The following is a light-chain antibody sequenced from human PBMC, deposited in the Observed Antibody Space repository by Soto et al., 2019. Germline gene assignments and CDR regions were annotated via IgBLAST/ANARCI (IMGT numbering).Light chain of an antibody. J-gene: IGKJ1*01. Sequence: DIQMTQSPSSLSAFVGDRVTITCRASQDIGNFLAWYQQKPGKVPKLLIYAASTLQSGVPSRFSGSGSGTDFTLTISRLEPEDFAVYYCQQYGSSPWTFGQGTKVDI. CDR3: QQYGSSPWT. CDR2: AAS. CDR1: QDIGNF. V-gene: IGKV1-27*01.